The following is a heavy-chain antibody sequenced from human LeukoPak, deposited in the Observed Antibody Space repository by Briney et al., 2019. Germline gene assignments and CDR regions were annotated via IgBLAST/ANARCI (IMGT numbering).Heavy chain of an antibody. CDR3: ARLSRTFIDY. CDR1: GGSISSSSYY. Sequence: SETLSLTCTVSGGSISSSSYYWGWIRQPPGKGLEWIGSIYYSGSTYYNPSLKSRVTISVDTSKNQFSLKLSSVTAADTAVYHCARLSRTFIDYWGQGTLVTVSS. CDR2: IYYSGST. V-gene: IGHV4-39*01. J-gene: IGHJ4*02.